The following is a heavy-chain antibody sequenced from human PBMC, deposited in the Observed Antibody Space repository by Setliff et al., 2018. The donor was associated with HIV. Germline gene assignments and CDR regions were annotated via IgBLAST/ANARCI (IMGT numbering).Heavy chain of an antibody. V-gene: IGHV4-34*01. CDR1: GESFNTYF. CDR3: ARGGLNDYTLFYDF. Sequence: PSETLSLTCAVYGESFNTYFWSWVRQSAGKGLEWIGEINHSGNTKYNPSLKSRVTISVDTSKNEFSLKLGSVTAADTAVYFCARGGLNDYTLFYDFWGQGTLVTVSS. J-gene: IGHJ4*01. D-gene: IGHD3-3*01. CDR2: INHSGNT.